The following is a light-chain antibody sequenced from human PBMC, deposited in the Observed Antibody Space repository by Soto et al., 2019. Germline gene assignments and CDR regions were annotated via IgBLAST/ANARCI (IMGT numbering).Light chain of an antibody. CDR2: AAS. V-gene: IGKV1D-12*01. CDR3: QQANSFPRT. CDR1: QAISTW. J-gene: IGKJ1*01. Sequence: DIQMTQSPSSVSASVGDRVTITCRASQAISTWLAWYQQKPGKAPKLLIYAASNLQTGVPSRFSGSGSGXXFXLTISSLQPEDFATYYCQQANSFPRTFGQGTKVEIK.